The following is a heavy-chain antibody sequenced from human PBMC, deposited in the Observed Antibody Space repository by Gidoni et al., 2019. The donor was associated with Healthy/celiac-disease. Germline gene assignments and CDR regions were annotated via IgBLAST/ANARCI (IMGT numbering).Heavy chain of an antibody. CDR1: GGSISRYY. CDR2: IYYSGST. J-gene: IGHJ6*02. CDR3: ARDQTGYSSGWYQRSYYGMDV. D-gene: IGHD6-19*01. Sequence: QVQLQESGPGLVKPSETLSLTCPVSGGSISRYYWSWIRQPPGKGLEWIGYIYYSGSTNYNPSLKSRVTISVDTSKNQFSLKLSSVTAADTAVYYCARDQTGYSSGWYQRSYYGMDVWGQGTTVTVSS. V-gene: IGHV4-59*01.